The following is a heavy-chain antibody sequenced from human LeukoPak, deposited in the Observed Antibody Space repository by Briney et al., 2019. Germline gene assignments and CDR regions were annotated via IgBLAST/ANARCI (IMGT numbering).Heavy chain of an antibody. CDR2: IKPDGSEK. Sequence: RSLRLSCAVSGLAFSSYWISRVRQAPGPELEWVADIKPDGSEKYYVDSVKGRFTISRDNAKNSLYLQMNSLRAEDTAVYYCARDQDYYGSGSYPYSDYWGQGTLVTVSP. D-gene: IGHD3-10*01. CDR3: ARDQDYYGSGSYPYSDY. J-gene: IGHJ4*02. V-gene: IGHV3-7*01. CDR1: GLAFSSYW.